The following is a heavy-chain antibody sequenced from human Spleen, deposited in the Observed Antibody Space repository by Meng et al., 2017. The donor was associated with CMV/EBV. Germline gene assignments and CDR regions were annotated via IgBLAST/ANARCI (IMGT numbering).Heavy chain of an antibody. CDR2: INHSGST. V-gene: IGHV4-39*07. Sequence: SETLSLTCTVSGGSISSGGYYWSWIRQTPGKGLEWIGEINHSGSTNYNPSLKSRVTISVDTSKNQFSLNLSSLTAADTAIYYCASEPLNGGVWGQGTTVTVSS. J-gene: IGHJ6*02. CDR3: ASEPLNGGV. CDR1: GGSISSGGYY.